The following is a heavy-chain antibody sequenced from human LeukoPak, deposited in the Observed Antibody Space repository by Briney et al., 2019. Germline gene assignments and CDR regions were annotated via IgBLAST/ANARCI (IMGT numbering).Heavy chain of an antibody. V-gene: IGHV4-59*08. J-gene: IGHJ4*02. Sequence: SETLSLTCAVYGGSFSGYYWSWIRQPPGKGLEWIGYIYYSGSTNYNPSLKSRVTISVDTSKNQFSLKLSSVTAADTAVYYCARLSGSGWYGVSSSYYFDYWGQGTLVTVSS. CDR3: ARLSGSGWYGVSSSYYFDY. CDR2: IYYSGST. D-gene: IGHD6-19*01. CDR1: GGSFSGYY.